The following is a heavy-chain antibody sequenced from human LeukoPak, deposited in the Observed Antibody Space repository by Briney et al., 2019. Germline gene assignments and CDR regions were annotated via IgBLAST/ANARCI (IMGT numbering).Heavy chain of an antibody. J-gene: IGHJ2*01. V-gene: IGHV3-49*03. CDR2: IRSKAYGGTT. D-gene: IGHD6-19*01. CDR3: TSAARYSSGWYGWYFDL. Sequence: GGSLRLSCTAAGFTFGDYAMSWFRQAPGKGLEWVGFIRSKAYGGTTEYAASVKGRFTISRDDSKSIAYLQMNSLKTEDTAVYYCTSAARYSSGWYGWYFDLWGRGTLVTVSS. CDR1: GFTFGDYA.